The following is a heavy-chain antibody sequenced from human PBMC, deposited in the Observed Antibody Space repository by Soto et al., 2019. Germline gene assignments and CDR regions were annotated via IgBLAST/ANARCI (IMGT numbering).Heavy chain of an antibody. V-gene: IGHV3-23*01. CDR3: VRATYFSDSSGYTRCFDY. J-gene: IGHJ4*02. CDR1: GFTISSFA. CDR2: ISGDGRKT. D-gene: IGHD3-22*01. Sequence: GGSLRLSCAASGFTISSFAMSWVRQAPGRGLEWVSAISGDGRKTYYAASVKGRFTISRDSSRNTLYLQMNSLRAEDTAVYYCVRATYFSDSSGYTRCFDYWGQGTLVTVSS.